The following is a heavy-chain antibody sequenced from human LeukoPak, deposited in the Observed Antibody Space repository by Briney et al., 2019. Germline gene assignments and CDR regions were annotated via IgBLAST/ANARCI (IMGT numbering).Heavy chain of an antibody. CDR1: VYTLSGYY. J-gene: IGHJ4*02. CDR2: IYPNSGDT. V-gene: IGHV1-2*02. D-gene: IGHD6-19*01. Sequence: GASVKVSCTASVYTLSGYYMHWVRQAPGQGLEWMGWIYPNSGDTNYAQKFQGRVTMTRDTSISTVYMELTRLTSDDTAVYCCARGSVTGGWYLNLGYWGQGTLVTVSS. CDR3: ARGSVTGGWYLNLGY.